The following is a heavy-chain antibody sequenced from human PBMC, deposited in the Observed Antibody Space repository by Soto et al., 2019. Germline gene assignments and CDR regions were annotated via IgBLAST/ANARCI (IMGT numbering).Heavy chain of an antibody. V-gene: IGHV1-2*04. CDR2: INPNSGGT. D-gene: IGHD2-21*02. J-gene: IGHJ4*02. Sequence: ASVKVSCKASGYTFTGYYMHWVRQAPGQGLEWMGWINPNSGGTNYAQKFQGWVTMTRDTPISTAYMELSRLRSDDTAVYYCARSPGGVVTAMYYFDYWGQGTLVTVSS. CDR1: GYTFTGYY. CDR3: ARSPGGVVTAMYYFDY.